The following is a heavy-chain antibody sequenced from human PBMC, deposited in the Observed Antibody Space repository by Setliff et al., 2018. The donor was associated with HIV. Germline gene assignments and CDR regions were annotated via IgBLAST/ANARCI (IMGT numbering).Heavy chain of an antibody. Sequence: GGSLRLSCAASGFTFSSYSMNWVRQAPGKGLEWISYISSSSSIIYYADSVKGRFTISRDNAKTSLHLQRNSLRAEDTDVYYSAKDGYSDYLNSYFDYWGQGTLVTVSS. CDR2: ISSSSSII. J-gene: IGHJ4*02. CDR3: AKDGYSDYLNSYFDY. D-gene: IGHD4-17*01. CDR1: GFTFSSYS. V-gene: IGHV3-48*01.